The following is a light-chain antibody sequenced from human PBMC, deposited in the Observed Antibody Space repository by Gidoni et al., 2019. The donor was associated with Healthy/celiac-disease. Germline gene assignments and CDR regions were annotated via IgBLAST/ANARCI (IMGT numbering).Light chain of an antibody. V-gene: IGKV1-33*01. CDR2: DAS. CDR3: QQYDNLLT. Sequence: DIQMTQSPSSLSASVGDRVTITCQASQDISNYLNWYQQKPGKAPKLLIYDASNLETVVPSRFSGSGSGPDFTFTISSLQPEDIATYYCQQYDNLLTFGPGTKVDIK. CDR1: QDISNY. J-gene: IGKJ3*01.